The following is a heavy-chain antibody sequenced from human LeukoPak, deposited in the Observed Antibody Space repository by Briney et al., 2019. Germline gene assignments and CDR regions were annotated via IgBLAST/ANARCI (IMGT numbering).Heavy chain of an antibody. CDR2: IYYSGST. CDR3: ARGYSSGWYYYYYMDV. CDR1: GGSISGYY. J-gene: IGHJ6*03. D-gene: IGHD6-19*01. Sequence: KASETLSLTCTVSGGSISGYYWSWIRQPPGKGLEWIGYIYYSGSTNYNPSLKSRVTISVDTSKNQFSLKLSSVTAADTAVYYCARGYSSGWYYYYYMDVWGKGTTVTVSS. V-gene: IGHV4-59*01.